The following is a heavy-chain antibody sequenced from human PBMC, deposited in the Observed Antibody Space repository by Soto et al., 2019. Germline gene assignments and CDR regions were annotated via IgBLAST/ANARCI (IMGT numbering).Heavy chain of an antibody. V-gene: IGHV4-39*01. CDR1: GGSISSSSYY. CDR2: IYYSGST. J-gene: IGHJ4*02. D-gene: IGHD5-12*01. CDR3: ARQGIVATSLRSRWGGGY. Sequence: QLQLQESGPGLVKPSETLSLTCTVSGGSISSSSYYWGWIRQPPGKGLEWIGSIYYSGSTYYNPSLKSRVTISVDTSQNQFSLKLSSVTAADTAVYYCARQGIVATSLRSRWGGGYWGQGTLVTVSS.